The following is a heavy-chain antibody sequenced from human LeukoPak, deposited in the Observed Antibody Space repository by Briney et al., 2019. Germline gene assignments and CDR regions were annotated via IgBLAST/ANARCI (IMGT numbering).Heavy chain of an antibody. D-gene: IGHD6-13*01. CDR1: GYTLTELS. J-gene: IGHJ6*02. CDR3: ATMGQRYSSWYTLHRGYGMDV. CDR2: FDPEDGET. Sequence: GASVKVSCKVSGYTLTELSMHWVRQAPGKGLEWMGGFDPEDGETIYAQKFQGRVTMTEDTSTDTAYMELSSLRSEDTAVYYCATMGQRYSSWYTLHRGYGMDVWGQGTTVTVSS. V-gene: IGHV1-24*01.